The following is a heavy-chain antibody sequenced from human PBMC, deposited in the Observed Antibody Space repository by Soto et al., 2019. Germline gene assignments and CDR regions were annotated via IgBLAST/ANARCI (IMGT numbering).Heavy chain of an antibody. J-gene: IGHJ4*02. D-gene: IGHD2-15*01. CDR1: GYTFTSYG. CDR2: ISAYNGNT. CDR3: VRDQSYGSAFHY. V-gene: IGHV1-18*01. Sequence: QVRLVQSGAEVKKPGASVKVSCKSSGYTFTSYGISWVRQAPGPGLEWMRWISAYNGNTKYAQKLHGRVTMTTDTSTITVCMELRSLRSDDTAVYYCVRDQSYGSAFHYWGQGTLVTVSS.